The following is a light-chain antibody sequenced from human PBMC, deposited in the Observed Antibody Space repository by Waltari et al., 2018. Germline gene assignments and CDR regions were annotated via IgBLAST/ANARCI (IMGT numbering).Light chain of an antibody. CDR1: DSDVGAYDF. CDR2: EVI. CDR3: SSYTTSSAPGV. J-gene: IGLJ1*01. V-gene: IGLV2-14*01. Sequence: QSALTQPASVSGSPGQSITIPCSGTDSDVGAYDFVSWYQQHPGKAPHLIIYEVINRPSGISNPCPASKSGNTASLTISGLQAEDEADYYGSSYTTSSAPGVFGTGTRVTVL.